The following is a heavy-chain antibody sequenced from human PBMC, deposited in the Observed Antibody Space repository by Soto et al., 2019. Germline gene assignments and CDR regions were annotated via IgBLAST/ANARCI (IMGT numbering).Heavy chain of an antibody. CDR3: ARFGGYSYEFFDY. CDR2: IHYTGKT. J-gene: IGHJ4*02. V-gene: IGHV4-34*01. CDR1: GESFSAFY. D-gene: IGHD5-18*01. Sequence: SETLSLTCGFSGESFSAFYWNWIRQSPEKGLEWIADIHYTGKTNYNPSLKSRVTISMDTSKRQFSLKLSSVTAADTAVYYCARFGGYSYEFFDYWGQGTLVTVSS.